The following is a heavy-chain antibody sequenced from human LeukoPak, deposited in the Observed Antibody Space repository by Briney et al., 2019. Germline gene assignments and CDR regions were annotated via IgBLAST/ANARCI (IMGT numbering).Heavy chain of an antibody. CDR1: GYTFTGYY. CDR3: ARQPGGDNYDSSGIEAFDI. CDR2: INPNSGGT. J-gene: IGHJ3*02. D-gene: IGHD3-22*01. Sequence: ASVTVSFTASGYTFTGYYMHWVRQAPGQGLECMGWINPNSGGTNYAQKFQGRVTMTRDTSISTAYMELSRLRSDDTAVYYCARQPGGDNYDSSGIEAFDIWGQGTMVTVSS. V-gene: IGHV1-2*02.